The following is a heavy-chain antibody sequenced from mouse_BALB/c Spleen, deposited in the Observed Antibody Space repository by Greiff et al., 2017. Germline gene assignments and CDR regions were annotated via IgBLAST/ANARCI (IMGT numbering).Heavy chain of an antibody. CDR1: GFTFSSYT. J-gene: IGHJ4*01. V-gene: IGHV5-6-4*01. Sequence: EVKLVESGGGLVKPGGSLKLSCAASGFTFSSYTMSWVRQTPEKRLEWVATISSGGSYTYYPDSVKGRFTISRDNAKNTLYLQMSSLKSEDTAMYYCTRDQLGWMDYWGQGTSVTVSS. CDR2: ISSGGSYT. CDR3: TRDQLGWMDY. D-gene: IGHD4-1*02.